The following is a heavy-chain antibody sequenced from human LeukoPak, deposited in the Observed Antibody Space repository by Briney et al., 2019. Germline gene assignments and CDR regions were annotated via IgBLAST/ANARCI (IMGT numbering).Heavy chain of an antibody. J-gene: IGHJ4*02. CDR1: GGSISSNNW. V-gene: IGHV4-4*02. CDR3: ARLDITTTWYAFDY. D-gene: IGHD5-12*01. CDR2: MYHSGST. Sequence: SGTLSLTCAVSGGSISSNNWWSWVRQPPGKGLEWIGEMYHSGSTNYNPSLMSRVTISVDKSKNQFSLRLNSVTAADTAVYYCARLDITTTWYAFDYWGQGTLVTVSS.